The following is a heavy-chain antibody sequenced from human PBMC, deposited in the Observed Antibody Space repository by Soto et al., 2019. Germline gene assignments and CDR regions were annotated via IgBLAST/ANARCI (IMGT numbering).Heavy chain of an antibody. CDR1: GFTFSSYE. D-gene: IGHD2-2*01. J-gene: IGHJ4*02. V-gene: IGHV3-48*03. CDR2: ISSSGSTI. CDR3: AREQFGSTSCLDY. Sequence: EVQLVESGGGLVQPGGSLRLSCAASGFTFSSYEMNWVRQAPGKGLEWGSYISSSGSTIYYADSVKGRFTISRDNAKNSLYLQMNSLRAEDTAVYYCAREQFGSTSCLDYWGQGTLVTVSS.